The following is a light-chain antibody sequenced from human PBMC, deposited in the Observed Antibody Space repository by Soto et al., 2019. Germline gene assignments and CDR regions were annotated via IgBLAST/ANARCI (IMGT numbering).Light chain of an antibody. CDR2: LGS. J-gene: IGKJ5*01. Sequence: DIVMTQSPLSLPVTPGEPASISCRSSQSLLHSNGYNYLDWYLQKPGQSPQLLIYLGSNRASGGADRFSGSGSGPDFTLKISRVEAEDVSVYYCMHDLETHPGVTFGQRTRLYIK. CDR1: QSLLHSNGYNY. V-gene: IGKV2-28*01. CDR3: MHDLETHPGVT.